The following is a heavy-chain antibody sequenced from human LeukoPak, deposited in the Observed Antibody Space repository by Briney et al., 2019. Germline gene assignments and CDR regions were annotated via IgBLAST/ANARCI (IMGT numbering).Heavy chain of an antibody. CDR2: ISWDGGST. CDR3: AKPGGRGAAAGRAPIDY. Sequence: GGSLRLSCAASGFTFDDYAMHWVRQAPGKGLEWVSLISWDGGSTYYADSVKGRFTISRDNSKNSLYLQMNSLRAEDTALYYCAKPGGRGAAAGRAPIDYWGQGTVVTVSS. CDR1: GFTFDDYA. D-gene: IGHD6-13*01. V-gene: IGHV3-43D*03. J-gene: IGHJ4*02.